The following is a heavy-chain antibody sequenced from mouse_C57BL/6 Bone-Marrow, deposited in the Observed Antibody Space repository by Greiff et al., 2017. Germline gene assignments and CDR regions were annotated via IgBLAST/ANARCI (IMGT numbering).Heavy chain of an antibody. D-gene: IGHD1-1*01. CDR2: INPYNGGT. V-gene: IGHV1-19*01. CDR1: GYTFTDYY. Sequence: VQLQQSGPVLVKPGASVKMSCKASGYTFTDYYMNWVKQSHGKSLEWIGVINPYNGGTSSNQKFKGQATLTVDKSASTAYMERNSLTSEDSTVYYCARGYYGSVYYAIDYWGQGTSVTVSS. J-gene: IGHJ4*01. CDR3: ARGYYGSVYYAIDY.